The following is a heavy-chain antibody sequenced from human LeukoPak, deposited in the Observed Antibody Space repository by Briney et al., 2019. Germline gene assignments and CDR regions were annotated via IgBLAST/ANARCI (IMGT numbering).Heavy chain of an antibody. CDR1: GYTFTGYY. CDR2: ISAYNGNT. D-gene: IGHD6-19*01. J-gene: IGHJ5*02. CDR3: ASLMTVAGFYWFDP. V-gene: IGHV1-18*04. Sequence: GASVKVSCKASGYTFTGYYMHWVRQAPGQGLEWMGWISAYNGNTNYAQKLQGRVTMTTDTSTSTAYMELRSLRSDDTAVYYCASLMTVAGFYWFDPWGQGTLVTVSS.